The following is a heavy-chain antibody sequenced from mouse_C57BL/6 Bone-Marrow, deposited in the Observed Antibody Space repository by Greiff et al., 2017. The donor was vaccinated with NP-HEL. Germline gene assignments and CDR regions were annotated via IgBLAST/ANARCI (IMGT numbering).Heavy chain of an antibody. J-gene: IGHJ2*01. CDR3: ARSTNWGPFDY. V-gene: IGHV1-82*01. CDR2: IYPGDGDT. CDR1: GYAFSSSW. D-gene: IGHD4-1*01. Sequence: QVQLQQSGPELVKPGASVKISCKASGYAFSSSWMNWVKQRPGKGLEWIGRIYPGDGDTNYNGKFKGKATLTADKSSSTAYMQLSSLTSEDSAVYFCARSTNWGPFDYWGQGTTLTVSS.